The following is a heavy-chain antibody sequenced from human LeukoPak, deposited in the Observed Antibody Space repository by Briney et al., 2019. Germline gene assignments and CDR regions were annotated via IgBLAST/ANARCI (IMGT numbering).Heavy chain of an antibody. D-gene: IGHD6-13*01. V-gene: IGHV4-59*01. CDR1: GGSISSYY. CDR2: IYYSGST. CDR3: ARVLAGAAAAEH. J-gene: IGHJ1*01. Sequence: SETLSLTCTVSGGSISSYYWGWIRQPPGKGLEWIGYIYYSGSTNYNPSLKSRVTISVDTSKNQFSLKLSSVTAADTAVYYCARVLAGAAAAEHWGQGTLVTVSS.